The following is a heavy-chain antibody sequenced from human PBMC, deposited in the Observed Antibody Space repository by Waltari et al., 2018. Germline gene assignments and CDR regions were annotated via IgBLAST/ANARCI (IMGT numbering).Heavy chain of an antibody. CDR1: GYTFNSYG. CDR2: ISAYNGNT. CDR3: ARDLTVGYSSGYSGY. Sequence: QVQLVQSGSEVKKPGASVKVSCKAPGYTFNSYGMSWVRQAPGQGLEWMGWISAYNGNTKYAQKFQGRVTMTTDTSTSTAYMELRSLRSDDTAVYYCARDLTVGYSSGYSGYWGQGTLVTVSS. V-gene: IGHV1-18*01. D-gene: IGHD3-22*01. J-gene: IGHJ4*02.